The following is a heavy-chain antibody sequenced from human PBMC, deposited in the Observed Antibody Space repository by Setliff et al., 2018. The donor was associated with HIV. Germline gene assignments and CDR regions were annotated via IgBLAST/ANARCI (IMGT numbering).Heavy chain of an antibody. D-gene: IGHD1-26*01. CDR1: GGAISSTY. CDR3: ARGQPQGGGTYWSAFDI. CDR2: IYYTGTT. V-gene: IGHV4-59*01. J-gene: IGHJ3*02. Sequence: SETLSLTCTVSGGAISSTYWSWIRQPPGKGLEWIGYIYYTGTTNYNPSFKSRVTISLDTSKTQFSLKLSSVTAADTAVYYGARGQPQGGGTYWSAFDIWGQGTMVTVSS.